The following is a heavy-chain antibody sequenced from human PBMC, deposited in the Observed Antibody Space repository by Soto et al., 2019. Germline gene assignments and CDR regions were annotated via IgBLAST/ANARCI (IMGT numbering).Heavy chain of an antibody. Sequence: PSATLSLTCTVSGGSISSSIYYWVWIRQPPGQVLDWIGSIYYSGISYYNPSLKRRVTISVDTSNNQFSLKLSAETAADTAVYDCASAEVVLCFGTLQTRNPWFDAWGQGTLVTVSS. CDR1: GGSISSSIYY. V-gene: IGHV4-39*01. CDR2: IYYSGIS. J-gene: IGHJ5*02. CDR3: ASAEVVLCFGTLQTRNPWFDA. D-gene: IGHD3-10*01.